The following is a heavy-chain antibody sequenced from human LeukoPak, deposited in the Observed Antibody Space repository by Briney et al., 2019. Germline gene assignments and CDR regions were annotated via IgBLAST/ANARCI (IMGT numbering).Heavy chain of an antibody. CDR2: VSYSGGT. Sequence: SETLSLTCTVSGASVSSHYWSWIRQPPGKGLEWIGYVSYSGGTNYNPSLKSRVTISLDTSKYQFSLRLNSVTAADTAVYYCARLSTYYDSWSPLDYWGQGTLVTVSS. CDR1: GASVSSHY. V-gene: IGHV4-59*02. J-gene: IGHJ4*02. CDR3: ARLSTYYDSWSPLDY. D-gene: IGHD3-3*01.